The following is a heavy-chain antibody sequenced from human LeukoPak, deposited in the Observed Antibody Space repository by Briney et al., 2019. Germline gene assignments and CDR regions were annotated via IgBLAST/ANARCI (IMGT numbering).Heavy chain of an antibody. V-gene: IGHV4-38-2*02. Sequence: SETLSLTCTVSGYSITSGYYWGWIRQPPGKGLEWIGSIYHTGSTYYNPSLKSRVTISVDTSKNQFSLNLSSVTAADTAMYYCARLDTMRSGTYNYYYYMDVWGKGTTVTISS. CDR2: IYHTGST. J-gene: IGHJ6*03. D-gene: IGHD3-10*01. CDR1: GYSITSGYY. CDR3: ARLDTMRSGTYNYYYYMDV.